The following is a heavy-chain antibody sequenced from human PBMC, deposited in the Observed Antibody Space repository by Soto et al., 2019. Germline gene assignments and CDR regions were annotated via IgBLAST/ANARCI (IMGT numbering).Heavy chain of an antibody. V-gene: IGHV4-59*08. CDR3: ARSKEPLMVRPRYYFDY. CDR2: IYYSGST. D-gene: IGHD3-10*01. Sequence: PSETLSLTCTVFGASISHYYWSWIRQPPGKGLEWIGYIYYSGSTNYNPSLKSRVTISVDTSKNQFSLKLSSVTAADTAVYYCARSKEPLMVRPRYYFDYWGQGTLVTVSS. CDR1: GASISHYY. J-gene: IGHJ4*02.